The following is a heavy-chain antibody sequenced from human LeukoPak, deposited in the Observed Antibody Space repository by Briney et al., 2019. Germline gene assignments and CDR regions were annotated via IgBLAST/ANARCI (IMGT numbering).Heavy chain of an antibody. Sequence: GGSLRLSCEGSGYTFSYYFMYWVRQAPGKELEWVAAISDDGISEHYADSVKGRFTISRDNSKNSLYLQMNRLRTEDTAVYYCARVRAYSYNSSPRHWFNPSGLRTLVTVSS. D-gene: IGHD2-21*01. CDR1: GYTFSYYF. CDR3: ARVRAYSYNSSPRHWFNP. CDR2: ISDDGISE. J-gene: IGHJ5*02. V-gene: IGHV3-30*04.